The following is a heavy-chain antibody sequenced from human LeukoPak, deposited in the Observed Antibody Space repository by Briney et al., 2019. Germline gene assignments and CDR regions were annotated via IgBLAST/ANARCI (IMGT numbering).Heavy chain of an antibody. V-gene: IGHV4-59*08. CDR3: ARQIRGYSGYDNGFHYYYMDV. J-gene: IGHJ6*03. D-gene: IGHD5-12*01. CDR2: IYNSGRT. Sequence: PSETLSLTCTVSGGSISSYYWSWIRQPPGKGLEWIGYIYNSGRTNYNPYLKSRVTISVETYKNKFPLKLSSVTAADTALYYCARQIRGYSGYDNGFHYYYMDVWGKGTTVTVSS. CDR1: GGSISSYY.